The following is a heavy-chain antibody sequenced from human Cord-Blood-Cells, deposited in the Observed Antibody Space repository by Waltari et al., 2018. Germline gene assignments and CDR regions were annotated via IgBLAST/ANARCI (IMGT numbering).Heavy chain of an antibody. CDR1: AFTFSSYW. CDR2: IKQYGSEK. Sequence: EVQLVESGGGLVQPGGSLRLSCAASAFTFSSYWMRWVRQGPGKGVEGVAKIKQYGSEKYYVDSVKGRFTISRDNAKNSLYLQMNSLRAEDTAVYYCARASYHYFDYWGQGTLVTVSS. V-gene: IGHV3-7*01. CDR3: ARASYHYFDY. J-gene: IGHJ4*02.